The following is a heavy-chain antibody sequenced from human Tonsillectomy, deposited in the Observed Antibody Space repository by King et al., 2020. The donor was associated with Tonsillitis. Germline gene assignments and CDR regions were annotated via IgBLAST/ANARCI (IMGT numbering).Heavy chain of an antibody. Sequence: VQLVESGGGLVQPGGSLRLSCAASGFTFSDHYMDWVRQAPGKGLEWVGRTRNKANSYTTEYAASVKGRFTISRDDSKNSLYLQMNSLKTEDTAVYYGAFVYGSEGFDHFYYYYIEDWGKGTPVTASS. CDR2: TRNKANSYTT. CDR1: GFTFSDHY. J-gene: IGHJ6*03. V-gene: IGHV3-72*01. CDR3: AFVYGSEGFDHFYYYYIED. D-gene: IGHD3-10*01.